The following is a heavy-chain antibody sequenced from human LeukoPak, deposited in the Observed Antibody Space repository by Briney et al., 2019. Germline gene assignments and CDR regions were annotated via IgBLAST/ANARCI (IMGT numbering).Heavy chain of an antibody. CDR1: GFTFSSYS. CDR3: ARTGYCSGGSCYNDYGDPSYDAFDI. Sequence: PGRSLRLSCAASGFTFSSYSMNWVRQAPGKGLEWVSSISSSSSYIYYADSVKGRFTISRDNAKNSLYLQMNSLRAEDTAVYYCARTGYCSGGSCYNDYGDPSYDAFDIWGQGTMVTVSS. CDR2: ISSSSSYI. J-gene: IGHJ3*02. D-gene: IGHD2-15*01. V-gene: IGHV3-21*01.